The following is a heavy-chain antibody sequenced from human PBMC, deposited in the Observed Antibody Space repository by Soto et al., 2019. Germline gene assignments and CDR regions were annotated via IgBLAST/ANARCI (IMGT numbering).Heavy chain of an antibody. D-gene: IGHD3-22*01. CDR3: SRGISYYYDSFGF. CDR1: GFTFGHYA. CDR2: IRSKPSGGTT. J-gene: IGHJ4*02. Sequence: PGGSLRLSCTASGFTFGHYALSWFRQAPGKGLEWVGFIRSKPSGGTTEYAASVKGRFSISRDVSKSIAYLQMNSLKTEDTAVYYCSRGISYYYDSFGFWGQGTLVTVSS. V-gene: IGHV3-49*03.